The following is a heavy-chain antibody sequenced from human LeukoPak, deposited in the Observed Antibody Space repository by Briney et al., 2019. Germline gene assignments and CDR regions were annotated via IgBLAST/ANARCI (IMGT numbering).Heavy chain of an antibody. J-gene: IGHJ4*02. Sequence: ASVKVSCKASGCTFTSYDINWVRQATGQGVEWMGWMNPNSGNPGYAQKFQGRVTITRNTSISTAYMELSSLRPEDTAVYYCARTGYYDFWSGYYSLFDYWGQGTLVTVSS. V-gene: IGHV1-8*03. D-gene: IGHD3-3*01. CDR3: ARTGYYDFWSGYYSLFDY. CDR2: MNPNSGNP. CDR1: GCTFTSYD.